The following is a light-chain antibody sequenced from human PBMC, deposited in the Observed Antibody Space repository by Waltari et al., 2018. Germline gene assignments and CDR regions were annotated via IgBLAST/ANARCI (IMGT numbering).Light chain of an antibody. CDR1: QSVSTN. J-gene: IGKJ2*01. CDR2: GAS. CDR3: QQYNNWPPYI. V-gene: IGKV3-15*01. Sequence: ETVMTQSPTTLSLSPGERATLSCRASQSVSTNLTWYQQRPGQAPRLLIYGASIRATGVPARFSGRGAGTEFTLTISSLQSEDFAVYYCQQYNNWPPYIFGQGSQLEI.